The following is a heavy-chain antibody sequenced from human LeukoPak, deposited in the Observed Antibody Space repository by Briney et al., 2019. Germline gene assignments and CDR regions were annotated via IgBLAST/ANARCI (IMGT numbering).Heavy chain of an antibody. D-gene: IGHD2-2*01. J-gene: IGHJ3*01. CDR3: AKDRSCTGSSCNVGS. V-gene: IGHV3-23*01. CDR2: ISVSGGST. Sequence: GGSLRLSCAASGFTFSSFAMSWVRQAPGKGLEWVSAISVSGGSTYYADSVKGRFTISRDNSKNPLFLQMTSLRAEDTAVYYCAKDRSCTGSSCNVGSWGQGTMVTVSS. CDR1: GFTFSSFA.